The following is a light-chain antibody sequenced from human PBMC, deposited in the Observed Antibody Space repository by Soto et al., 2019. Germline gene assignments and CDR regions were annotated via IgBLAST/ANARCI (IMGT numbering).Light chain of an antibody. CDR1: QSVSSY. V-gene: IGKV3-11*01. Sequence: IVLTQSPATLSLSPGERATLSCRASQSVSSYLAWYQQKGGQAPRLLIYDASSRAPGIPARFSGSGSGTDFTLTISSLEPEDFALYYCQQRSVWPTFGGGTKVEIK. CDR2: DAS. J-gene: IGKJ4*01. CDR3: QQRSVWPT.